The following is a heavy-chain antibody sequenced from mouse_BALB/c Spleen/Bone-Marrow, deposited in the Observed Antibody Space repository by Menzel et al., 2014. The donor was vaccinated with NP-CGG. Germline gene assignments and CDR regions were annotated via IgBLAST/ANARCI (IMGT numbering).Heavy chain of an antibody. CDR2: IYPGSGST. Sequence: LQESGPELVKPGASVKISCKASGYTFTDYYINWVKQKPGQGLEWIGWIYPGSGSTKYNEKFKGKATLTVDTSSSTAYMQLSSLASEDTAVYFCGNLGRYTMDYWGQGTSVTVSS. CDR3: GNLGRYTMDY. J-gene: IGHJ4*01. D-gene: IGHD3-1*01. CDR1: GYTFTDYY. V-gene: IGHV1-84*02.